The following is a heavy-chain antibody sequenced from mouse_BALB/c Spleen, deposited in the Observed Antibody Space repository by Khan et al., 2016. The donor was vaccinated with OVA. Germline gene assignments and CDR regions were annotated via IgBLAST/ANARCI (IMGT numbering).Heavy chain of an antibody. CDR3: ASHLTGSFAY. Sequence: EVELVESGGDLVRPGGSLKLSCSASGFTFSTYSMSWVRQTPDKRLAWVATICSAGDYTFFPDSVKGRFTISRDNARNTLYLQMSSLRSEDTAMYYCASHLTGSFAYWGQGTLVTVSA. CDR1: GFTFSTYS. J-gene: IGHJ3*01. CDR2: ICSAGDYT. D-gene: IGHD4-1*01. V-gene: IGHV5-6*01.